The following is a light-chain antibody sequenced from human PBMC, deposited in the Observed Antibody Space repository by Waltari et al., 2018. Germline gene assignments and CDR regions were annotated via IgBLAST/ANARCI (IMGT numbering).Light chain of an antibody. CDR2: TAS. J-gene: IGKJ4*01. V-gene: IGKV1-39*01. CDR1: QSISYY. Sequence: DIQMTQSPSYLSASVGDRVTITCRAIQSISYYLNWYQHKPGRAPKLLIYTASSLQGGVPSRFSGSGSGTDFTLTISSLQPDDFATYYCQQSYSSPTFGGGTKVEI. CDR3: QQSYSSPT.